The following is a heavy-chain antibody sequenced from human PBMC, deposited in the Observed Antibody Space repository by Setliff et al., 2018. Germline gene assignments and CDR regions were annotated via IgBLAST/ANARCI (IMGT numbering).Heavy chain of an antibody. CDR2: IIHSGST. CDR1: GGSFSGYY. Sequence: ASETLSLTCAVYGGSFSGYYWSWIRQPPGKRLEWIGEIIHSGSTNYNPSLKSRVTLSIDTSKNQFSLKLSSVTAADTAVYYCARSIDPWGQGTLVTVSS. CDR3: ARSIDP. V-gene: IGHV4-34*12. J-gene: IGHJ5*02.